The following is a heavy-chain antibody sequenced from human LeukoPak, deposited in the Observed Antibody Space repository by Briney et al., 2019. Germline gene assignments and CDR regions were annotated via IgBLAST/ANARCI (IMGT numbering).Heavy chain of an antibody. CDR2: IKQDGSQK. CDR3: ARDPTVTNFHDAFDI. D-gene: IGHD4-17*01. Sequence: GGSLRLSCAASGFTFSSYWMSWVRQAPGKGLEWAATIKQDGSQKEYVDSVKGRFTISGDNAKNSLYLQMNSLRAEDTAVYYCARDPTVTNFHDAFDIWGQGTMVTVSS. CDR1: GFTFSSYW. V-gene: IGHV3-7*05. J-gene: IGHJ3*02.